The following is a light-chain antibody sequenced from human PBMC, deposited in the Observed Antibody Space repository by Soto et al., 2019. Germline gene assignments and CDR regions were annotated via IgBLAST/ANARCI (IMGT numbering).Light chain of an antibody. CDR2: AAS. CDR3: QQSYSTSWT. Sequence: EIVKIPFPSSLSAYIGDRVTITCRASQSISSYINWYQQKPGKAPKLLIYAASSLQSGVPSRFSGSGSGTDFTLTISSLQTEDFATYYCQQSYSTSWTFGQGTKVDIK. V-gene: IGKV1-39*01. CDR1: QSISSY. J-gene: IGKJ1*01.